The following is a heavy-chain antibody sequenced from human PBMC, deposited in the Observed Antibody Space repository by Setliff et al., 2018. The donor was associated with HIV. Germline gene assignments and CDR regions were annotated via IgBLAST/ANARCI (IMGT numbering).Heavy chain of an antibody. V-gene: IGHV1-69*13. CDR1: GGTLSSHA. Sequence: SVKVSCKIFGGTLSSHALSWVRQAPGQGLEWMGGIIPIFDRTNYAQKFQGRVTITADESTSTAYMELSSLRSEDTAVYYCARDPSPSTHYYDSSAYPFAEYFHHWGQGTLVTVSS. CDR2: IIPIFDRT. D-gene: IGHD3-22*01. J-gene: IGHJ1*01. CDR3: ARDPSPSTHYYDSSAYPFAEYFHH.